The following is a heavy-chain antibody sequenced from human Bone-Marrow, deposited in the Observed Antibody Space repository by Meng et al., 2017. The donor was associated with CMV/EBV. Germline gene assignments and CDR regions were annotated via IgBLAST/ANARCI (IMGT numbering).Heavy chain of an antibody. CDR2: ISSGSSYI. J-gene: IGHJ4*02. CDR3: AREPDCATTTCFETGY. Sequence: GGSLRLSCAASGFTFSSYSMTWVRQAPGKGLEWVSSISSGSSYIYYADSVKGRFNISRDNAKNSLYLQMNSLRAEDTAVYYCAREPDCATTTCFETGYWGQGTLVTVSS. CDR1: GFTFSSYS. V-gene: IGHV3-21*01. D-gene: IGHD1-26*01.